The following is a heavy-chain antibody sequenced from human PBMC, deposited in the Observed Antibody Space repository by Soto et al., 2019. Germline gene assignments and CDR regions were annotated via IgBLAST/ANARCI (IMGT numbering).Heavy chain of an antibody. CDR3: AKDLRFAPTPKDEYSSSWYGQDY. CDR1: GFTFSSYA. D-gene: IGHD6-13*01. Sequence: PWGSLRLSCAASGFTFSSYAMSWVRQAPGKGVEGVSAISGSGGSTYYADSVKGRFTISRDNSKNTLYLQMNSLRAEDTAVYYCAKDLRFAPTPKDEYSSSWYGQDYWGEGTLVTVSS. V-gene: IGHV3-23*01. J-gene: IGHJ4*02. CDR2: ISGSGGST.